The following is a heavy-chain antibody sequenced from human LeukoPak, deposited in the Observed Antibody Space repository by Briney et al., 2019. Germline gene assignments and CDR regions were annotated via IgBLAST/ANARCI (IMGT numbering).Heavy chain of an antibody. V-gene: IGHV4-4*02. CDR1: GGSISSSNW. CDR3: ARWEMALFAFDI. D-gene: IGHD5-24*01. J-gene: IGHJ3*02. Sequence: SETLSLTCAVSGGSISSSNWWSWVRQPPGKGLEWIGEIYHSGSTNYNPSLKSRVTISVDTSKNQFSLKLSSVTAADTAVYYCARWEMALFAFDIWGQGTMVTVSS. CDR2: IYHSGST.